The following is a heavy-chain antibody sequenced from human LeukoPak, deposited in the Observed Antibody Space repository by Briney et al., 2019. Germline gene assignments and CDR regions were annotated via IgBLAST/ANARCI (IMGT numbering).Heavy chain of an antibody. D-gene: IGHD3/OR15-3a*01. V-gene: IGHV1-46*01. Sequence: ASVKVSCKASGYTFTSYYIHWVRQAPGQGLEWMGIIYPGGGNTNYAQKFQGRVIMTRDTSTSTVYMELSSLRSEDTAVYYCVRDRDWGFDYWGQGTLVTVSS. CDR2: IYPGGGNT. CDR3: VRDRDWGFDY. J-gene: IGHJ4*02. CDR1: GYTFTSYY.